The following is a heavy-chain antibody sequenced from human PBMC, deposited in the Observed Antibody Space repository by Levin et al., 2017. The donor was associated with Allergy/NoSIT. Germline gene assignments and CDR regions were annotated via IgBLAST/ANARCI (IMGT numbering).Heavy chain of an antibody. CDR1: GYSISSGYY. J-gene: IGHJ4*02. Sequence: PSETLSLTCAVSGYSISSGYYWGWIRQPPGKGLEWIGSIYHSGSTYYNPSLKSRVTISVDTSKNQFSLKLSSVTAADTAVYYCARVGSDRGVINYWGQGTLVTVSS. D-gene: IGHD3-10*01. CDR2: IYHSGST. V-gene: IGHV4-38-2*01. CDR3: ARVGSDRGVINY.